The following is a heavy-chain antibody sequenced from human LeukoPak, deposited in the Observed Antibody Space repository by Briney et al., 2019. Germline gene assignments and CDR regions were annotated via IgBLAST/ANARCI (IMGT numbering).Heavy chain of an antibody. V-gene: IGHV5-51*01. CDR3: ARPNITSYYDSRGYDAFDV. J-gene: IGHJ3*01. Sequence: GESLKISCKGSGYRFNAYWIAWVRQMPGKGLEWMGIIYPDDSDTRYNPSFQGQVTISADKSVRTAYLQWSSLKASDTAMYYCARPNITSYYDSRGYDAFDVWGQGTMVTVSS. CDR2: IYPDDSDT. D-gene: IGHD3-22*01. CDR1: GYRFNAYW.